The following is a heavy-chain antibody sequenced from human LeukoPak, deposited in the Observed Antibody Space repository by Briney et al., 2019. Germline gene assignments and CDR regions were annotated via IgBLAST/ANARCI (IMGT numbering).Heavy chain of an antibody. CDR1: GYSISSGYY. CDR2: IYQSGST. V-gene: IGHV4-38-2*02. CDR3: ARAPAGPPYYYMDV. Sequence: SETLSLTCSVSGYSISSGYYWGWIRQPPGKGLEWIGSIYQSGSTYYNPSLKSRVTISVDTSKNQFSLKLSSVTAADTAVYYCARAPAGPPYYYMDVWGRGTTVAVSS. J-gene: IGHJ6*03.